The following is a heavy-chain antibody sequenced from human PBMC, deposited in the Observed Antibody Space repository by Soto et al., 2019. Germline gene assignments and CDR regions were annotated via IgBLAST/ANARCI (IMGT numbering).Heavy chain of an antibody. Sequence: SVTLSLTCTVSGGSISSYYWSWIRQPPGKGLEWIGYIYYSGSTNYNPSLKSRVTISVDTSKNQFSLKLSSVTAADTAVYYCARRYGGNFDYWGQGTLVTAPQ. V-gene: IGHV4-59*01. CDR1: GGSISSYY. CDR3: ARRYGGNFDY. J-gene: IGHJ4*02. D-gene: IGHD1-26*01. CDR2: IYYSGST.